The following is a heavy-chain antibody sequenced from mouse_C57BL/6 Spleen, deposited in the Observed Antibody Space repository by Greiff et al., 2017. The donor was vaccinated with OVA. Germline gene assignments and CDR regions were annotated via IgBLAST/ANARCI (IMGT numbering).Heavy chain of an antibody. CDR1: GFTFSSYA. CDR2: ISDGGSYT. V-gene: IGHV5-4*01. D-gene: IGHD1-1*01. CDR3: ARDEGIYYYGSSYEGYAMDY. J-gene: IGHJ4*01. Sequence: EVQLVESGGGLVKPGGSLKLSCAASGFTFSSYAMSWVRQTPEKRLEWVATISDGGSYTYYPDNVKGRFTISRDNAKNNLYLQMSHLKSEDTAMYYCARDEGIYYYGSSYEGYAMDYWGQGTSVTVSS.